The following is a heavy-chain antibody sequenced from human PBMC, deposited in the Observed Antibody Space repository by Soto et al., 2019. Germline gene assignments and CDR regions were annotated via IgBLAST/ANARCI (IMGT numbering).Heavy chain of an antibody. CDR3: ASGRYADY. V-gene: IGHV1-18*01. D-gene: IGHD1-26*01. J-gene: IGHJ4*02. CDR1: GYAFTTYG. CDR2: ISAHNGNT. Sequence: QVHLVQSGAEVKKPGASVKVSCQGSGYAFTTYGITWVRQAPGQGLEWMRWISAHNGNTNYAQKLQGRVTVTRDTSTSTAYMELRSLRYDDTAVYYCASGRYADYWGQGALVTVSS.